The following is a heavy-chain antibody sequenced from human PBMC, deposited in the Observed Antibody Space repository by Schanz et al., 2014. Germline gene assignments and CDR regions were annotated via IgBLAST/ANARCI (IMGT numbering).Heavy chain of an antibody. Sequence: EVQLVASGGGLVQPGGSLRLSCGGSGFTFSKYWMSWVRQAPGKGLEWVANIKQDGSEKYYVDAVKGRFTISRDNAKNSMYLHMKSLRGEDTAVYYCARDNYYGSGSCAYWGQGTLVTVSS. J-gene: IGHJ4*02. V-gene: IGHV3-7*04. CDR2: IKQDGSEK. CDR1: GFTFSKYW. D-gene: IGHD3-10*01. CDR3: ARDNYYGSGSCAY.